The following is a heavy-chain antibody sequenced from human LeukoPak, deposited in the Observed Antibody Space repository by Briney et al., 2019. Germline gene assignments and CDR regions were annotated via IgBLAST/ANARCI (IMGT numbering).Heavy chain of an antibody. CDR1: GGSISSYY. Sequence: SETLSLTCTVSGGSISSYYWSWIRQPPGKGLEWIGYIYYSGSTNYNPSLKSRVTISVDTSKNQFSLKLSSVTAADTAVYYCARGRRRDGYTHWGQGTLVTVFS. J-gene: IGHJ4*02. V-gene: IGHV4-59*01. CDR2: IYYSGST. CDR3: ARGRRRDGYTH. D-gene: IGHD5-24*01.